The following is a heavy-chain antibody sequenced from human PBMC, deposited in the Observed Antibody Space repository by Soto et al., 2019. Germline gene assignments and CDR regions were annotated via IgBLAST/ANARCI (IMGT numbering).Heavy chain of an antibody. V-gene: IGHV4-30-4*01. D-gene: IGHD3-16*01. CDR1: GASTSRDKY. J-gene: IGHJ4*02. CDR2: IYYSGNT. Sequence: QTLSLTYTVTGASTSRDKYWSWIRQPPGKGLEWIGHIYYSGNTDYNPSLKSRLAISIDTSKNQFSLKLSSVTAADTAVYFCAREGGESSDGLYYFDSWGQGSLVNV. CDR3: AREGGESSDGLYYFDS.